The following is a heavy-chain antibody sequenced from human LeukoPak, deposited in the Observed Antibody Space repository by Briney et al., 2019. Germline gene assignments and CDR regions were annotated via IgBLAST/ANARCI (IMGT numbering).Heavy chain of an antibody. CDR3: ARVRGSYFLMNYFDY. CDR2: IYYSGST. V-gene: IGHV4-59*01. J-gene: IGHJ4*02. D-gene: IGHD1-26*01. Sequence: SETLSLTCTVSGGSISSYYWSWIRQPPGKGLEWIGYIYYSGSTNYNPSLKSRVTISVDTSKNQFSLKLSSVTAADPAVYYCARVRGSYFLMNYFDYWGQGTLVTLSS. CDR1: GGSISSYY.